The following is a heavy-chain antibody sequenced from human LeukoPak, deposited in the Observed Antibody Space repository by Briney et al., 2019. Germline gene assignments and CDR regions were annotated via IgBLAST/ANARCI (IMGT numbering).Heavy chain of an antibody. D-gene: IGHD7-27*01. V-gene: IGHV3-23*01. J-gene: IGHJ2*01. CDR3: AKSNWGKHWYFDL. CDR1: GFTFSSYY. CDR2: ISGSSTTI. Sequence: GGSLRLSCAASGFTFSSYYMSWVRQAPGKGLEWVSYISGSSTTIYYADSVKGRFTISRDNSKNTLYLQMNSLRAEDTAVYYCAKSNWGKHWYFDLWGRGTLVTVSS.